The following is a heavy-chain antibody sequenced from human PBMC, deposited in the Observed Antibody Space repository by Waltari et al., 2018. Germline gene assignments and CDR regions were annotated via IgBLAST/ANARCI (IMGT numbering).Heavy chain of an antibody. CDR2: IVPRDSDT. CDR1: GYSFSSYW. V-gene: IGHV5-51*01. J-gene: IGHJ3*01. CDR3: ARELIWPGELGPFDL. D-gene: IGHD1-26*01. Sequence: EVQLVQSGTQVKKPGESLRISCKASGYSFSSYWIGWVRQMPGKGMEWMGLIVPRDSDTGYTPSSQGRVTIAADKSTGTAYLQFSSLTASDTAMYFCARELIWPGELGPFDLWGQGTFVSVSS.